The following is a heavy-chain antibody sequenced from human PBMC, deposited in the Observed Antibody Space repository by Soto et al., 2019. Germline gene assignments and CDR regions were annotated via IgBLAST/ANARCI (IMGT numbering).Heavy chain of an antibody. D-gene: IGHD5-18*01. CDR1: GGTFSSYA. CDR2: IIPIFGTA. J-gene: IGHJ3*01. CDR3: ARDVDTARAGAFDL. Sequence: SVKVSCKASGGTFSSYAISWVRQAPGQGLEWMGGIIPIFGTANYAQKFQGRVTITADESTSTAYMELSSLRSEDTAVYYCARDVDTARAGAFDLWGQGTMVTVSS. V-gene: IGHV1-69*13.